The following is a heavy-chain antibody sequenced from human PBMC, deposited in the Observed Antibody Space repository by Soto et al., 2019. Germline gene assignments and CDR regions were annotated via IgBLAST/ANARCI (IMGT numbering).Heavy chain of an antibody. CDR2: IYWDDDK. CDR3: AHRFGLPTWDSSGPHSACFQY. J-gene: IGHJ1*01. D-gene: IGHD3-22*01. CDR1: GFSLSTTGVG. V-gene: IGHV2-5*02. Sequence: QITLKESGPTLVKPTQTLTLTCTFSGFSLSTTGVGVGWIRQPPGKSLEWLALIYWDDDKRYSPSLKSRLTITRDTSKNQVVLTMTNMDPVDTATYYCAHRFGLPTWDSSGPHSACFQYRGQGTLVTVSS.